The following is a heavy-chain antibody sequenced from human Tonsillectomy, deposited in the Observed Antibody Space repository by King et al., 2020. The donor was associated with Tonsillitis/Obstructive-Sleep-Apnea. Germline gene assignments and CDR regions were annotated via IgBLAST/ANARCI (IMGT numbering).Heavy chain of an antibody. CDR3: ARTTPPYYYYHMDV. CDR1: GGPISSGENF. CDR2: ISYSGGT. V-gene: IGHV4-31*03. J-gene: IGHJ6*03. D-gene: IGHD1-1*01. Sequence: VQLQESGPGLVKPSQSLSLTCTVSGGPISSGENFWRWIRQHPGKGLEWIGYISYSGGTYYNPSLKSRVTISADTSKNQFSLQLRSVTVADTAVYFCARTTPPYYYYHMDVWGKGTTVTVSS.